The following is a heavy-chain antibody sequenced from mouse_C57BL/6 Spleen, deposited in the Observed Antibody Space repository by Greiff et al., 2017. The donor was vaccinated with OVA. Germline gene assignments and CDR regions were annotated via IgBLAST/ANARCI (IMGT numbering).Heavy chain of an antibody. CDR1: GFNIKDYY. J-gene: IGHJ3*01. Sequence: EVKLMEPGAELVRPGASVKLSCTASGFNIKDYYMHWVKQRPEQGLEWIGRIDPEDGDTEYAPKFQGKATMTADTSSNTAYLQLSSLTSEDTAVYYCTPRFITTVPFAYWGQGTLVTVSA. CDR3: TPRFITTVPFAY. V-gene: IGHV14-1*01. D-gene: IGHD1-1*01. CDR2: IDPEDGDT.